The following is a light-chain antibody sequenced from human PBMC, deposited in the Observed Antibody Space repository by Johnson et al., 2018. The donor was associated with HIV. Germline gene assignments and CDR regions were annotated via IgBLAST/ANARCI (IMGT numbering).Light chain of an antibody. CDR1: SSNIGGHY. CDR2: DNN. J-gene: IGLJ1*01. CDR3: GTWDSSINSGV. V-gene: IGLV1-51*01. Sequence: QSVLTQPPSVSAAPGQKVTISCSGSSSNIGGHYVSWYQHLPGTAPKLLIYDNNKRPSGIPDRFSGSKSGTSAALGITGLQTGDEADYYCGTWDSSINSGVFGNGTKVTVL.